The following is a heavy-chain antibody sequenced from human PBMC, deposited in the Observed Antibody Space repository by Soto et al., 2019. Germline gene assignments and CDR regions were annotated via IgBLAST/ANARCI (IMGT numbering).Heavy chain of an antibody. CDR3: ARVGLATHSKRGLDY. Sequence: GGSLRLSCAVSGFTFSDYYMSWIRQAPGKGLEWVSYISSSSSYTNYADSVKGRFTISRDNAKNSLYLQMNSLRAEDTAVYYCARVGLATHSKRGLDYWGQGTLVTVSS. D-gene: IGHD6-19*01. V-gene: IGHV3-11*06. CDR1: GFTFSDYY. CDR2: ISSSSSYT. J-gene: IGHJ4*02.